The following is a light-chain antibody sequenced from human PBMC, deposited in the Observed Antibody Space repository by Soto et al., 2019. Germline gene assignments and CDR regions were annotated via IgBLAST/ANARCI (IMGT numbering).Light chain of an antibody. V-gene: IGLV2-14*01. CDR1: SSDVGGYNY. CDR3: SSYISTSTIYV. Sequence: QSALTQPASVSGSPGQSITISCTGTSSDVGGYNYVSWYQQHPGSAPKLMIYEVINRPSGVSSRFSGSKSGNTASLTISGLQADEEAHYYCSSYISTSTIYVFGSGTKLTVL. J-gene: IGLJ1*01. CDR2: EVI.